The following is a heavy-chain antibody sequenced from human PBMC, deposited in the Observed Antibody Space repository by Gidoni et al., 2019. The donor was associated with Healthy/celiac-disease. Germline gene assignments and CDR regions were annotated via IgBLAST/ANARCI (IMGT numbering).Heavy chain of an antibody. Sequence: QLQLQESGPGLVKPSETLSLTCPVSGGSLSSSSYYWGWIRQPPGKGLEWIGSIYYSGSTYYNPSLKSRVTISVDTSKNQFSLKLSSVTAADTAVYYCARDGRMAAAGISWGQGTLVTVSS. CDR1: GGSLSSSSYY. CDR3: ARDGRMAAAGIS. CDR2: IYYSGST. V-gene: IGHV4-39*07. D-gene: IGHD6-13*01. J-gene: IGHJ5*02.